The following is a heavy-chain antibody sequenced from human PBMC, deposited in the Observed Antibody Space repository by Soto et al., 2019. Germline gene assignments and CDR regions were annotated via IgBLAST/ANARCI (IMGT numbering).Heavy chain of an antibody. CDR1: GDSISSYF. V-gene: IGHV4-4*07. Sequence: PSETVSLTCTVSGDSISSYFWSWIRQPAGKGLEWIGRVRTSGSTTYNPSLKSRVTMSVDTSKSQFSLKLTSVTAADTAVYYCAREKAVASTGWSDPWGQGTLVT. CDR3: AREKAVASTGWSDP. D-gene: IGHD6-19*01. CDR2: VRTSGST. J-gene: IGHJ5*02.